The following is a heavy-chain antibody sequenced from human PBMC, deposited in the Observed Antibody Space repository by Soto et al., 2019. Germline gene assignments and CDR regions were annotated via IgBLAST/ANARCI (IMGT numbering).Heavy chain of an antibody. Sequence: GGSLRLSCAASGFTFSSYAMSWVRQAPGKGLEWVSAISGSGGSTYYADSVKGRFTISRDNSKNTLYLQMNSLRAEDTAVYYWAKGGIFGVVITPFNWFDHWGQGTRVTVYS. J-gene: IGHJ5*02. D-gene: IGHD3-3*01. CDR1: GFTFSSYA. V-gene: IGHV3-23*01. CDR3: AKGGIFGVVITPFNWFDH. CDR2: ISGSGGST.